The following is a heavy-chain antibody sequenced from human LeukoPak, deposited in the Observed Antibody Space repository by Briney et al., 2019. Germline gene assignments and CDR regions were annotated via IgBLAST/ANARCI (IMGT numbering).Heavy chain of an antibody. J-gene: IGHJ3*02. CDR3: ARHVGSSVYDSFDI. V-gene: IGHV4-59*08. CDR1: GGSISSSY. Sequence: SETLSLTCAVSGGSISSSYWNWIRQPPGKGLEWIGSFSNTGGTSYNPSLKSRVTISADTSKTRFSLTLRSVTAADTALYYCARHVGSSVYDSFDIWGQGTTVTVSS. D-gene: IGHD3-22*01. CDR2: FSNTGGT.